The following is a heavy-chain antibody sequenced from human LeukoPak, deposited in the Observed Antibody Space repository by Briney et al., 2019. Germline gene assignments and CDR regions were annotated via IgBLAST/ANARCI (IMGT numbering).Heavy chain of an antibody. J-gene: IGHJ6*02. D-gene: IGHD3-22*01. CDR3: ARDLFVRYDSSGYYYYYYGMDV. V-gene: IGHV4-59*01. Sequence: SETLSLTCTVSGGSIRSYYWSWIRQPPGKGLDWIGYIYYSGSTSYNPPLKSRVTISVDTSQNQFPPKLSSVTAADKAVYCCARDLFVRYDSSGYYYYYYGMDVWGQGTTVTVSS. CDR1: GGSIRSYY. CDR2: IYYSGST.